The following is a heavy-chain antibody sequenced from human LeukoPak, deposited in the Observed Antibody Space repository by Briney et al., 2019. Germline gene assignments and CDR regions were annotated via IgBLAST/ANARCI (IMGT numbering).Heavy chain of an antibody. V-gene: IGHV3-23*01. CDR2: VSGEGRST. J-gene: IGHJ4*02. D-gene: IGHD3-22*01. Sequence: GGSLRLSCPGSGFILTSHAMSWVRQAPGKGLEWGLAVSGEGRSTYYAESVKGRFTISRDNSKNTLYLQMNRVRAEDTGVYYCAKDMAVVVTNFDYWGEGTLATVSS. CDR3: AKDMAVVVTNFDY. CDR1: GFILTSHA.